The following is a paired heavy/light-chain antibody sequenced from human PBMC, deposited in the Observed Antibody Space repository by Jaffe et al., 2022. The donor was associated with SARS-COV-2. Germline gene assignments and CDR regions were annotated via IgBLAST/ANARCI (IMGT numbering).Heavy chain of an antibody. J-gene: IGHJ4*02. CDR2: IGSSSSPI. CDR1: GFTFSSFS. D-gene: IGHD6-19*01. V-gene: IGHV3-48*02. Sequence: EMQLVESGGGLVKPGGSLRLSCAASGFTFSSFSMTWVRQAPGKGLEWLSYIGSSSSPIFYADSVKGRFTVSRDNAKNSLYLQMNSLRDDDTAMYYCARQTPRDGGWFYFWGQGTLVTVSS. CDR3: ARQTPRDGGWFYF.
Light chain of an antibody. CDR2: DTD. CDR3: LLSYSDTWM. J-gene: IGLJ3*02. Sequence: QPVVTQEPSLTVSPGGTVTLTCGSSTGAVTSDHYPYWFQQKPGQAPRTLIYDTDIKHSWTPARFSGSLLGGKGALTLSGAQPEDEAEYYCLLSYSDTWMFGGGTKLTVL. V-gene: IGLV7-46*01. CDR1: TGAVTSDHY.